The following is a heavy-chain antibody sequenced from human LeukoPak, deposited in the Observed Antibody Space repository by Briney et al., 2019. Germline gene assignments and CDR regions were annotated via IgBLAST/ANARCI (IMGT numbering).Heavy chain of an antibody. CDR3: ACSRDLYSPLDY. CDR2: IYHSGTT. D-gene: IGHD5-24*01. V-gene: IGHV4-38-2*01. J-gene: IGHJ4*02. Sequence: SGTLSLTCAVSGYSISSGYFWGWIRQPPGKGVQWIGSIYHSGTTYYNPSLKSRITISVDTSKNQFSLRLSSVTAADTALYYCACSRDLYSPLDYWGQGTLVTVSS. CDR1: GYSISSGYF.